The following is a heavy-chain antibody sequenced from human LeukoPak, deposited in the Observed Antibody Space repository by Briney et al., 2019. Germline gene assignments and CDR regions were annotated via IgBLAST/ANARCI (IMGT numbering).Heavy chain of an antibody. Sequence: PSETLSLTCTVSGGSISVGSYYWGWIRQPPGRGLEWIGSIYYSGSTDYNPSLKSRVTISVDTSKNQFSLKLSSVTAADTAVYYCARLDPGYCYVMDVWGQGTTVTVSS. D-gene: IGHD3-10*01. J-gene: IGHJ6*02. V-gene: IGHV4-39*07. CDR1: GGSISVGSYY. CDR2: IYYSGST. CDR3: ARLDPGYCYVMDV.